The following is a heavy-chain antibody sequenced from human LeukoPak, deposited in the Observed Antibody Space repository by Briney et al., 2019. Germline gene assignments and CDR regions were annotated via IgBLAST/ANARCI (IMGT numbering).Heavy chain of an antibody. V-gene: IGHV4-31*03. CDR1: GVSISSGGYY. CDR3: AREGYCYDSSGCYENIIDY. D-gene: IGHD3-22*01. J-gene: IGHJ4*02. CDR2: IYYSGST. Sequence: SQTLSLTCTVSGVSISSGGYYWSWIRQHPGKGLEWIGYIYYSGSTYYNPSLKSRVTISVDTSKNQFSLKLSSVTAADTAVYYCAREGYCYDSSGCYENIIDYWGQGTLVTVSS.